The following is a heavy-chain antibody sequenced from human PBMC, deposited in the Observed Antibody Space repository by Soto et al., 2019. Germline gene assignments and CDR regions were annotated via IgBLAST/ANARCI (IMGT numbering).Heavy chain of an antibody. Sequence: QVQLQESGPGLVKPSGTLSLTCAVSGASISSDNWWSWVRQPPGKGLEWMGEIYHTGSTFYNPSLKSRGTVSLYKSNNQFSLRLTSVTAADTAVYYCAKNTCYGDRCDTAFHIWGQGTTVTVSP. J-gene: IGHJ3*02. CDR1: GASISSDNW. D-gene: IGHD2-15*01. CDR2: IYHTGST. V-gene: IGHV4-4*02. CDR3: AKNTCYGDRCDTAFHI.